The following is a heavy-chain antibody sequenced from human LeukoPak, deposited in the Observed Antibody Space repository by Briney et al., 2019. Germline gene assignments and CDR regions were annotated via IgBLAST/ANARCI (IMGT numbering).Heavy chain of an antibody. Sequence: ASVKVSCKASGYTFTSYAMNWVRRAPGQGLEWMGWISAYNGNTNYAQKLQGRVTMTTDTSTSTAYMELRSLRSDDTAVYYCARDLKVPGALDVWGQGTTVTVSS. V-gene: IGHV1-18*01. CDR3: ARDLKVPGALDV. CDR2: ISAYNGNT. CDR1: GYTFTSYA. D-gene: IGHD3-10*01. J-gene: IGHJ6*02.